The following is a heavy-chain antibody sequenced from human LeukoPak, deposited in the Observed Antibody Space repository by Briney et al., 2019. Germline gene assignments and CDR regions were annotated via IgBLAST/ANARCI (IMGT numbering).Heavy chain of an antibody. CDR1: GFIFDDYA. Sequence: GGSLRLSCAASGFIFDDYAMYWVRQAPGKGLEWVSGISWDSDSIDYADSVKGRFTISRDNAKNSLYLQMNSLRAEDMALYYCAKGGGGRLIYYYYMDVWAKGTTVTVSS. CDR2: ISWDSDSI. J-gene: IGHJ6*03. D-gene: IGHD3-16*01. CDR3: AKGGGGRLIYYYYMDV. V-gene: IGHV3-9*03.